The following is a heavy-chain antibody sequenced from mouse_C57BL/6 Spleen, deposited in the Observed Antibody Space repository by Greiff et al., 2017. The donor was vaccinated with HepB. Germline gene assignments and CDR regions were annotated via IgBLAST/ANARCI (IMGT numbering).Heavy chain of an antibody. Sequence: EVKLMESEGGLVQPGSSMKLSCTASGFTFSDYYMAWVRQVPEKGLEWVANINYDGSSTYYLDSLKSRFIISRDNAKNILYLQMSSLKSEDTATYYCARYYDYDLYWYFDVWGTGTTVTVSS. D-gene: IGHD2-4*01. CDR1: GFTFSDYY. V-gene: IGHV5-16*01. CDR2: INYDGSST. J-gene: IGHJ1*03. CDR3: ARYYDYDLYWYFDV.